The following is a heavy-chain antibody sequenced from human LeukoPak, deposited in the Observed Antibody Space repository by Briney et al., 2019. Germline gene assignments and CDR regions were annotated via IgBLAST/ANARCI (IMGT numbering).Heavy chain of an antibody. J-gene: IGHJ4*02. CDR3: ATGRGSWSTFDY. D-gene: IGHD6-13*01. V-gene: IGHV3-23*01. Sequence: GGSLRLSCAASGFTFSSYAISWVRQAPGKGLEWVSAISGSGLSTYYADSVKGRFTISRDNSKNALYLQMNSLRAEDTAVYYCATGRGSWSTFDYWGQGTLVTVSS. CDR1: GFTFSSYA. CDR2: ISGSGLST.